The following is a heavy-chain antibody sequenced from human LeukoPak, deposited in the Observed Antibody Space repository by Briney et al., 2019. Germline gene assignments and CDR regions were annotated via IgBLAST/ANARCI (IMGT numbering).Heavy chain of an antibody. CDR3: ASWGEGALDN. CDR1: VFTFSSYS. V-gene: IGHV3-48*01. CDR2: ISTSTTTI. D-gene: IGHD1-26*01. J-gene: IGHJ4*02. Sequence: GGSLRLSCEASVFTFSSYSMNWVRQAPGKGLEWISYISTSTTTIYYANSVKGRFTISRDNAKKSLYLQMNSLRVEDTGVYYCASWGEGALDNWGQGTLVTVSS.